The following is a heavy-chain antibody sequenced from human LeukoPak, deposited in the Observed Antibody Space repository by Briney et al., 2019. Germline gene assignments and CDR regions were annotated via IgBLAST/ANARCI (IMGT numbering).Heavy chain of an antibody. CDR2: INAGNGNT. Sequence: ASVKVSCKASGYTFTSYAMHWVRQAPGQRLEWMGWINAGNGNTKYSQKFQGRVTITRDTSASTAYMELTSLRSEDTAVYYCARDGETYYDRTAWFDPWGQGTLVTVSS. CDR3: ARDGETYYDRTAWFDP. V-gene: IGHV1-3*01. D-gene: IGHD3-22*01. J-gene: IGHJ5*02. CDR1: GYTFTSYA.